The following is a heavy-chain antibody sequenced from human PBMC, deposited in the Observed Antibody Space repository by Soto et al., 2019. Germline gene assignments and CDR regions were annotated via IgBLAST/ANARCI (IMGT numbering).Heavy chain of an antibody. CDR1: GYTLTELS. CDR3: ATDGPNSSGWYVYDY. V-gene: IGHV1-24*01. J-gene: IGHJ4*02. D-gene: IGHD6-19*01. Sequence: ASVKVSCKVSGYTLTELSMHWVRQAPGKGLEWMGGFDPEDGETIYAQKFQGRVTMTEDTSTDTAYMELSSLRSEDTAVYYCATDGPNSSGWYVYDYWGQGTLVTVSS. CDR2: FDPEDGET.